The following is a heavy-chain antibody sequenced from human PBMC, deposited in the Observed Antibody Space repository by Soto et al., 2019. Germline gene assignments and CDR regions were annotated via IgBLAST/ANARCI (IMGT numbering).Heavy chain of an antibody. V-gene: IGHV4-34*01. Sequence: TSETLSLTCAVYGGSFSGHYWSWIRQPPGKGLEWIGEINHSRSTNYNPSLKSRVTISVDTSKNQFSLKLNSVTAADTAVYYCARVDSVSGVYYFDYWGQGTLVTVSS. CDR2: INHSRST. D-gene: IGHD7-27*01. CDR3: ARVDSVSGVYYFDY. CDR1: GGSFSGHY. J-gene: IGHJ4*02.